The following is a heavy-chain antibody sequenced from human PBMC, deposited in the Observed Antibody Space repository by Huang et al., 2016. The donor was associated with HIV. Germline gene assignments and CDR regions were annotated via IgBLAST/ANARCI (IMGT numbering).Heavy chain of an antibody. CDR3: ARVPRDSYGSHYLDY. CDR1: GGSISSGCYY. D-gene: IGHD5-18*01. V-gene: IGHV4-61*09. J-gene: IGHJ4*02. CDR2: IYTSWST. Sequence: QVQLQESGPGLVKPSQTLSLTCTVSGGSISSGCYYWSWIRQPAGKGLEWIGHIYTSWSTNYNPSLKSRVTISVDTSKKQFAWKLSSVTAADTAVYFCARVPRDSYGSHYLDYWGQGTLVTVSS.